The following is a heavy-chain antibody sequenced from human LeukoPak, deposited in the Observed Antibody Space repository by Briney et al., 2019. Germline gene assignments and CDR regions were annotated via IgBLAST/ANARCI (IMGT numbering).Heavy chain of an antibody. CDR3: ARQTIIYGDYSDY. D-gene: IGHD4/OR15-4a*01. CDR1: GFTFSSYG. Sequence: GGSLRLSCAASGFTFSSYGMHWVRQAPGKGLEWVAVISYDGSNKYYADSVKGRFTISRDNAKNSLFLQMNSLRAEDTAIYYCARQTIIYGDYSDYWGQGTLVTVSS. J-gene: IGHJ4*02. V-gene: IGHV3-30*03. CDR2: ISYDGSNK.